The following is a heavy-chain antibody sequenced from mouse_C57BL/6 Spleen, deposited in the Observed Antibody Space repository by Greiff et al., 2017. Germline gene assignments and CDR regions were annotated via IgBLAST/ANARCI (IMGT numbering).Heavy chain of an antibody. D-gene: IGHD2-1*01. V-gene: IGHV1-15*01. CDR1: GYTFTDYE. CDR2: IDPETGGT. J-gene: IGHJ4*01. CDR3: TRLNYDYAMDD. Sequence: QVQLQQSGAELVRPGASVTLSCKASGYTFTDYEMHWVKQTPVHGLEWIGAIDPETGGTAYNQKFKGKAILTADKSSSTAYMELRSLTSEDSAVYYCTRLNYDYAMDDWGQGTAVTVSS.